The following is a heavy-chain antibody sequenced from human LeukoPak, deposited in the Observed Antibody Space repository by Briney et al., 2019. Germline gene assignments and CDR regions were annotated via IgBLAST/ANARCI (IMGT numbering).Heavy chain of an antibody. CDR3: ARHTGTYFNY. D-gene: IGHD1-26*01. V-gene: IGHV3-7*01. CDR2: IKEDGSEK. CDR1: GFTFSSYW. Sequence: PGGSLRLSCAASGFTFSSYWMSWVGQAPGKGLEWVANIKEDGSEKYYVDSVGGRFTISRDNAKNALYLQMNSLRAEDTAVYYCARHTGTYFNYWGQGTLVTVSS. J-gene: IGHJ4*02.